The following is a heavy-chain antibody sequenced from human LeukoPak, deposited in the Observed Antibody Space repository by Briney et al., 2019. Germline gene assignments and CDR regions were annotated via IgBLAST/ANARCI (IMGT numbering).Heavy chain of an antibody. CDR3: ARAGKQWLPTDYYYGMDV. CDR1: GGTFSSYA. D-gene: IGHD6-19*01. Sequence: SVKVSCKASGGTFSSYAISWVRQAPGQGLEWMGRIIPILGTANYAQKFQGRVTITADKSTSTAYMELSSLRSEDTAVYYCARAGKQWLPTDYYYGMDVWGQGTTVTVSS. V-gene: IGHV1-69*04. CDR2: IIPILGTA. J-gene: IGHJ6*02.